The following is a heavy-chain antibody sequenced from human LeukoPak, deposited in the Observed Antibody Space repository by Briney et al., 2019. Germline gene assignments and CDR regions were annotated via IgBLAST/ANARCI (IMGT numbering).Heavy chain of an antibody. CDR2: IRNDGSIE. J-gene: IGHJ4*02. V-gene: IGHV3-30*02. CDR3: AKDQPEAYFDY. D-gene: IGHD2-2*01. Sequence: GGSLRLSCAASGFSFSSYGMHWVRQAPGKGLEWVAFIRNDGSIEYYADSVKGRITISRDNAKNTLYLQMNSLRPEDAALYYCAKDQPEAYFDYWGQGTLVTVSS. CDR1: GFSFSSYG.